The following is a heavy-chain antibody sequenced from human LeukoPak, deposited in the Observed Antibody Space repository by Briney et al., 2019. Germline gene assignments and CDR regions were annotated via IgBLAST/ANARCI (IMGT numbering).Heavy chain of an antibody. J-gene: IGHJ6*03. V-gene: IGHV4-59*12. CDR2: IYYSGST. Sequence: SETLSLTCTVSGGSITSYYWGWFRQPPGKGLEWIGYIYYSGSTNYNPSLKSRVTISVDTSKNQFSLKLSSVTAADTAVYYCARGGAGIAAAGTSIYYYYYYMDVWGKGTTVTVSS. D-gene: IGHD6-13*01. CDR1: GGSITSYY. CDR3: ARGGAGIAAAGTSIYYYYYYMDV.